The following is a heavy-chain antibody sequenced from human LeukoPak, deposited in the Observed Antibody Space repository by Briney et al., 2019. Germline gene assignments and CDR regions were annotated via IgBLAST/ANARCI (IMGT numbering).Heavy chain of an antibody. V-gene: IGHV3-30*18. CDR1: GFTCSRYG. Sequence: GSLRLSCAASGFTCSRYGMHWVRHAPGKGLEWGAVISYDGSNKYYADSVKGRFTISRDNSKNTLYLQMNSLRAEDTAVYYCAKSNWNSPEIWGQGTMVTVSS. CDR2: ISYDGSNK. J-gene: IGHJ3*02. D-gene: IGHD1-20*01. CDR3: AKSNWNSPEI.